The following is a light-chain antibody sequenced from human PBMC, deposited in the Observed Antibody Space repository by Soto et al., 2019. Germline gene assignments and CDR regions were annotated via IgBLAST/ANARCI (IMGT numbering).Light chain of an antibody. CDR2: GAV. J-gene: IGKJ1*01. V-gene: IGKV3-20*01. CDR3: QQYGNSAGWT. Sequence: PGSLSLSPGHTATLSCSTSQSVSISFVAWYQQTPGQPARRLLSGAVSRATGSTDSFSASGSGTDFTLTINRLEPADSAVYYCQQYGNSAGWTFGQGTKVDIK. CDR1: QSVSISF.